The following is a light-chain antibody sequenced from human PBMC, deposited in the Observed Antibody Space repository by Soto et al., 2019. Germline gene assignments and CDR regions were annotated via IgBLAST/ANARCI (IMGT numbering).Light chain of an antibody. J-gene: IGKJ1*01. CDR1: QNVLYSSNKNY. V-gene: IGKV4-1*01. Sequence: DIVMTQSPDSLAVSLGERATINCTSSQNVLYSSNKNYLAWFQQKPGQPPKLLIYWASTRESGVPDRFSGSGSGTDFNLTISSLQAEDVAVYYCQQYYSTPRTFGQGTKVEIK. CDR2: WAS. CDR3: QQYYSTPRT.